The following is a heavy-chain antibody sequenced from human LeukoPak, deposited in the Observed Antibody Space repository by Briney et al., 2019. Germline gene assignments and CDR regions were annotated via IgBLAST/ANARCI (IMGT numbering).Heavy chain of an antibody. Sequence: SVKVSCKASGGTFSSYTISWVRQAPGQGLEWMGRIIPILGIANYAQKFQGRVTVTADKSASTAYMELSSLRSEDTAVYYCASGAGDQGGDYWGQGTLVTVSS. CDR3: ASGAGDQGGDY. CDR2: IIPILGIA. D-gene: IGHD7-27*01. V-gene: IGHV1-69*02. J-gene: IGHJ4*02. CDR1: GGTFSSYT.